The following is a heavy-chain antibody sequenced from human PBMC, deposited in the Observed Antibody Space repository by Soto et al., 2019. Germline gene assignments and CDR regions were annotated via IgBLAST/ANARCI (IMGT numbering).Heavy chain of an antibody. CDR3: AKDLRYFDWFDNYFDY. CDR2: ISGGGDTT. D-gene: IGHD3-9*01. V-gene: IGHV3-23*01. J-gene: IGHJ4*02. Sequence: PGGSLRLSCAASGFPFNNYAMTWVRQAPGKGLEWVSAISGGGDTTSYADSVKGRFTISRDNSKNTLYLQMNSLRAEDTAVYYCAKDLRYFDWFDNYFDYWGQGTLVTVSS. CDR1: GFPFNNYA.